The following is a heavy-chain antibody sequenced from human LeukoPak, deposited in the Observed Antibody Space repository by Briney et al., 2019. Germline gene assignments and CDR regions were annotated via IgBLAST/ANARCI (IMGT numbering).Heavy chain of an antibody. V-gene: IGHV4-39*07. Sequence: SETLSLTCTVSGGSISSSSYYWGWIRQPPGKGLEWIGSIYYSGSTYYNPSLKSRVTISVDTSKNQFSLKLSSVTAADTAVYYCARTAAGTLIYYYYYMDVWGKGTTVTVSS. CDR3: ARTAAGTLIYYYYYMDV. CDR1: GGSISSSSYY. CDR2: IYYSGST. J-gene: IGHJ6*03. D-gene: IGHD6-13*01.